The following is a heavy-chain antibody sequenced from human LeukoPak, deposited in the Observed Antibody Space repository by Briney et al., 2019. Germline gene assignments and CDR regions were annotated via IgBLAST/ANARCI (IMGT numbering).Heavy chain of an antibody. D-gene: IGHD2-15*01. CDR1: GFTFSTNA. CDR3: AKEIVVSAGYFDS. J-gene: IGHJ4*02. V-gene: IGHV3-23*01. CDR2: FSGRTGNT. Sequence: GGSLRLSCAASGFTFSTNAMSWVRQAPGKGLEWVSAFSGRTGNTYYADSVKGRFTISRDNSKNTLFLQMNSLTAEDTAIYCCAKEIVVSAGYFDSWGQGTLVTVSS.